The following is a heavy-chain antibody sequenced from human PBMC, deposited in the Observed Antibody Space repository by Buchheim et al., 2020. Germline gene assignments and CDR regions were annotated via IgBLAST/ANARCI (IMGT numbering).Heavy chain of an antibody. J-gene: IGHJ4*02. V-gene: IGHV4-59*01. CDR1: GGSISSYY. CDR2: IYYSGST. CDR3: ARENKYSSSWYGYYFDY. D-gene: IGHD6-13*01. Sequence: QVQLQESGPGLVKPSETLSLTCTVSGGSISSYYWSWIRQPPGKGLEWIGYIYYSGSTNYNPSLKSRVTISVDTSKNQFSLKVSSVTAADTAVYYCARENKYSSSWYGYYFDYWGQGTL.